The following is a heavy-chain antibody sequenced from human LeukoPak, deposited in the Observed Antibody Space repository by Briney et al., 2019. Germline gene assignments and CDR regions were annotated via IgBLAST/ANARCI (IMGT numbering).Heavy chain of an antibody. Sequence: PSETLSLTCTVSGGSISSGSYYWSWIRQPAGKGLEWIGRIYTSGSTNYNPSLKSRVTISVDTSKNQFSLQLNSVTPEDTAVYYCARVIAVAGTGFDYWGQGTLVTVSS. CDR3: ARVIAVAGTGFDY. CDR2: IYTSGST. J-gene: IGHJ4*02. D-gene: IGHD6-19*01. CDR1: GGSISSGSYY. V-gene: IGHV4-61*02.